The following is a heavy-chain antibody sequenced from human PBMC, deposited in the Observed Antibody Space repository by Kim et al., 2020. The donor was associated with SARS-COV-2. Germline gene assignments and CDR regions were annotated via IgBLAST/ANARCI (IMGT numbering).Heavy chain of an antibody. D-gene: IGHD3-22*01. CDR1: GFTFSSYG. J-gene: IGHJ6*02. CDR2: IWYDGSNK. Sequence: GGSLRLSCAASGFTFSSYGMHWVRQAPGKGLEWVAVIWYDGSNKYYADSVKGRFTISRDNSKNTLYLQMNSLRAEDTAVYYCARDRLYYYDSSGYYFNPDYYYGMTSGAKGPRSPSP. CDR3: ARDRLYYYDSSGYYFNPDYYYGMTS. V-gene: IGHV3-33*01.